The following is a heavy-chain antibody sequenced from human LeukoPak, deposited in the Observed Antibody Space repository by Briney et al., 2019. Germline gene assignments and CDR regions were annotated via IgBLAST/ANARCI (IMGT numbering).Heavy chain of an antibody. V-gene: IGHV3-53*01. CDR2: IYRGGST. CDR3: ARDKVSYDSSGYYYRDFDY. J-gene: IGHJ4*02. CDR1: GVTVRSNY. D-gene: IGHD3-22*01. Sequence: GGSLRLSCAASGVTVRSNYMCWVRQAPGQGLEWVSVIYRGGSTYYADSVMGRFTISRDNSKNTLYLQMNSLRAEDTAVYYCARDKVSYDSSGYYYRDFDYWGQGTLVTVSS.